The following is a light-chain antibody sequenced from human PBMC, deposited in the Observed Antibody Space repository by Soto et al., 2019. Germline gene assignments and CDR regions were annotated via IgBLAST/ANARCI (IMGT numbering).Light chain of an antibody. Sequence: QSVLTQPASVSGSPGQSITVSCTGTSSDIGAHNFVSWYQQHPGKAPRLIIYEVTNRPSGLSDRFSGSKSGNTASLTVSGLQAEDEGTYYCSSYGGYNNVVFGTGTKLTVL. CDR1: SSDIGAHNF. CDR3: SSYGGYNNVV. V-gene: IGLV2-14*01. CDR2: EVT. J-gene: IGLJ1*01.